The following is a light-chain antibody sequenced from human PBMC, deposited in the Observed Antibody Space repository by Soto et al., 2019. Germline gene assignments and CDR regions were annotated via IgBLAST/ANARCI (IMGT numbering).Light chain of an antibody. CDR1: QSVASD. CDR2: SAS. Sequence: EVVMTQSPATLSVSPGERVTLSCRASQSVASDLAWYQQKPGQPPRILIYSASTRATGIPARFSGSGSGTAFPRSINILQSEDVAVYYCPQDLGWPPKFTLGQGTKLEIK. J-gene: IGKJ2*01. V-gene: IGKV3-15*01. CDR3: PQDLGWPPKFT.